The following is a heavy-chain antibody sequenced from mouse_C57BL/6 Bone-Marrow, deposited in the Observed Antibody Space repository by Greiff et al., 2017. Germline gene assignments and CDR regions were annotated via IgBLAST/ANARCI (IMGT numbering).Heavy chain of an antibody. CDR3: AKRMVTTKGYYAMDY. Sequence: QLQQSGPGLVQPSQSLSITCTVSGFSLTSYGVHWVRQSPGKGLEWLGVIWRGGSTDYNAAFMSRLSITKDNSKSQVFFKMNSLQADDTAIYYCAKRMVTTKGYYAMDYWGQGTSVTVSS. CDR2: IWRGGST. J-gene: IGHJ4*01. CDR1: GFSLTSYG. D-gene: IGHD2-2*01. V-gene: IGHV2-5*01.